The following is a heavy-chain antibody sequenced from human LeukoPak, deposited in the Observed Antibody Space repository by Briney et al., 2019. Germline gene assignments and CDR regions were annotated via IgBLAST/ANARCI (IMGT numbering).Heavy chain of an antibody. D-gene: IGHD6-6*01. J-gene: IGHJ6*02. CDR1: GFTFSSYS. Sequence: PGGSLRLSCAASGFTFSSYSMNWVRQAPGKGLEWVSPISSSSYIYYADSVKGRFTISRDNAKNSLYLQMNSLRAEDTAVYYCARDFEYSSSFGMDVWGQGTTVTVSS. CDR2: ISSSSYI. V-gene: IGHV3-21*01. CDR3: ARDFEYSSSFGMDV.